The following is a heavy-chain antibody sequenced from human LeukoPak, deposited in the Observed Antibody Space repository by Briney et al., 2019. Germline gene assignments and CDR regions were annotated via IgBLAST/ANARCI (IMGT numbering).Heavy chain of an antibody. CDR1: GGSINYYY. CDR3: ARETYSGGWYGWFDP. CDR2: IYYSGST. D-gene: IGHD6-19*01. Sequence: SETLSLTCTVSGGSINYYYWMWIRQPPGKGLEWIGYIYYSGSTNYNPSLKSRVTISVDTSKNQFSLKLSSVTAADTAVYYCARETYSGGWYGWFDPWGQGTLVTVSS. V-gene: IGHV4-59*01. J-gene: IGHJ5*02.